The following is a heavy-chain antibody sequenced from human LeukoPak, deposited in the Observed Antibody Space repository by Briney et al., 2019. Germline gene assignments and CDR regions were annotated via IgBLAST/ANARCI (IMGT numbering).Heavy chain of an antibody. CDR1: GYTFTGYY. J-gene: IGHJ4*02. CDR3: ARDRGGGVIIDY. CDR2: INPNSGGT. Sequence: ASVKVSCKASGYTFTGYYMHWVRQAPGQGLEWMGRINPNSGGTNYALKFQGRVTMTRDTSISTAYMELSRLRSDDTAVYYCARDRGGGVIIDYWGQGTLVTVSS. V-gene: IGHV1-2*06. D-gene: IGHD3-16*02.